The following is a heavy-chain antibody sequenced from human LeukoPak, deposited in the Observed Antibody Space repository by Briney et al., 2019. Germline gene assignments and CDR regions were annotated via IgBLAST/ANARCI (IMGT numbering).Heavy chain of an antibody. CDR2: MNPNSGNT. D-gene: IGHD3-22*01. V-gene: IGHV1-8*01. CDR1: GYTFTSYD. Sequence: ASVKVSCRASGYTFTSYDINWVRQATGQGLEWMGWMNPNSGNTGYAQKFQGRVTMPRNTSISTAYMELSSLRSEDTAVYYCARVLADYYDSSGIDYWGQGTLVTVSS. J-gene: IGHJ4*02. CDR3: ARVLADYYDSSGIDY.